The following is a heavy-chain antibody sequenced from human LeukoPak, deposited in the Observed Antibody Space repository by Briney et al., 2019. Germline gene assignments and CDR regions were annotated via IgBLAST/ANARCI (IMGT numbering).Heavy chain of an antibody. CDR1: GYTFTSYD. V-gene: IGHV1-8*01. CDR3: ARGLDCGGDCYYADY. Sequence: ASVKVSCKASGYTFTSYDINWVRQATGQGLEWMGWMNPNSSNTGYAQKFQGRVTMTRNTSISTAYMELSSLRSEDTAVYYCARGLDCGGDCYYADYWGQGTLVTVSS. D-gene: IGHD2-21*02. CDR2: MNPNSSNT. J-gene: IGHJ4*02.